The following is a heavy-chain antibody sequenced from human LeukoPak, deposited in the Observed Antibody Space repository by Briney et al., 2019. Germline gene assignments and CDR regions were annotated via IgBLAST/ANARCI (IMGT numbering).Heavy chain of an antibody. Sequence: GGSLRLSCAASGFTFSSYAMSWVRQAPGKGLEWVANIKPDGSEKYYVDSVRGRFTFSRDNAKNSLYLHMNSLRAEDTAVYYCASITWYTTSWYFDYWGQGTLVTVSS. D-gene: IGHD6-19*01. CDR3: ASITWYTTSWYFDY. V-gene: IGHV3-7*01. CDR2: IKPDGSEK. J-gene: IGHJ4*02. CDR1: GFTFSSYA.